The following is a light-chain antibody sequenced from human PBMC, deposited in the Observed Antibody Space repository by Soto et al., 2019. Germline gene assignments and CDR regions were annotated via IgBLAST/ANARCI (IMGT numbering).Light chain of an antibody. CDR2: GAS. Sequence: EIVMTQSPATLSVSPGERATLSCRASQSVSSNLAWYQQKPGQAPRLLIYGASTRATGIPARFSGSGSGTEFTLTISSLQSEDFAVYYCQQYNNWPPHFGRGTKVEIK. CDR3: QQYNNWPPH. J-gene: IGKJ4*01. CDR1: QSVSSN. V-gene: IGKV3-15*01.